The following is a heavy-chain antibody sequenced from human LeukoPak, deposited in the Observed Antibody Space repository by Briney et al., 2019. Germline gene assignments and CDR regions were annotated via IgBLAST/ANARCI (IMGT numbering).Heavy chain of an antibody. Sequence: GRSLRLSCAASGFTFSSYGMHWVRQAPGKGLEWVAVIWYDGSNKYYADSVKGRFTISRDNSKNTLYLQMNSLRAEDTAVYYCAKPRGSRGYSYGYVDYWGPGPLVTVSS. J-gene: IGHJ4*02. CDR2: IWYDGSNK. CDR1: GFTFSSYG. V-gene: IGHV3-33*06. D-gene: IGHD5-18*01. CDR3: AKPRGSRGYSYGYVDY.